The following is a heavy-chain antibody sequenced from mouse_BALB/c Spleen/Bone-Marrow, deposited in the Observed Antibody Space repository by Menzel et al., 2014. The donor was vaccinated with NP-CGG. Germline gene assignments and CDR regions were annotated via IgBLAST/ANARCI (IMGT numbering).Heavy chain of an antibody. CDR1: GYTFTSYW. Sequence: VQLQQSGAELAKPGASVKMSCKASGYTFTSYWMHWVKQRPGQGLEWIGYINPSTGYTEYNQKFKDKATLTADKSSSTAYMQLGSLTSEDSAVYYCARSGGGYDGFAYWGQGTLVTVSA. V-gene: IGHV1-7*01. CDR2: INPSTGYT. J-gene: IGHJ3*01. D-gene: IGHD2-2*01. CDR3: ARSGGGYDGFAY.